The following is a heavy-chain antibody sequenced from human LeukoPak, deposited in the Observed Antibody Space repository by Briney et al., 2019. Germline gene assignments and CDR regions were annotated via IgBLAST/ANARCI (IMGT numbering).Heavy chain of an antibody. CDR1: GGSISSSSYY. CDR3: ATLRAHRYGGSFDP. Sequence: PSETLSLTCTVSGGSISSSSYYWGWIRQPPGKGLEWIGSIYYSGSTYYNPSLKSRVTISVDTSKNQFSLKLSSVTAADTAVYYCATLRAHRYGGSFDPWGQGTLVTVSS. V-gene: IGHV4-39*07. CDR2: IYYSGST. J-gene: IGHJ5*02. D-gene: IGHD3-16*01.